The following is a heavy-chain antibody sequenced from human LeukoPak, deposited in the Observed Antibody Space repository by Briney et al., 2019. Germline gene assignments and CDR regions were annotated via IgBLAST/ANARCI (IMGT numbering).Heavy chain of an antibody. V-gene: IGHV3-30*02. CDR2: IRSGGSDK. Sequence: PGGSLRLSCAASGFTFSNYGMHWVRQAPGKGLEWVAFIRSGGSDKYYAGSVKGRFTISRDNSKNTLYLQMNSLRPDDTAVYYCAKEQKSPFDYWGQGTLVTVSS. J-gene: IGHJ4*02. CDR3: AKEQKSPFDY. CDR1: GFTFSNYG.